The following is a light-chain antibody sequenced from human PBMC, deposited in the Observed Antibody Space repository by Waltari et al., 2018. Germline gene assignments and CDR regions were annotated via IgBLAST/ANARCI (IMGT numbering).Light chain of an antibody. CDR2: GAS. Sequence: DIQMTQSPSSLSASVGDTVTFTCRASEDLTNYSAWFQQKPGKAPTSLIFGASSLQRGFPSRFSGGGSERDFTLTISNLQPEDAATYYYQQYTDYPYAFGQGTKLQIK. CDR1: EDLTNY. CDR3: QQYTDYPYA. J-gene: IGKJ2*01. V-gene: IGKV1-16*01.